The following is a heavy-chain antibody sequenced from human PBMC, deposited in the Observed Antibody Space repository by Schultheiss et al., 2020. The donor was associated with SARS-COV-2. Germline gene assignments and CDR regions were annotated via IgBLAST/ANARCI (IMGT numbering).Heavy chain of an antibody. D-gene: IGHD3-22*01. V-gene: IGHV3-15*01. J-gene: IGHJ6*02. CDR1: GFTFSSYW. CDR3: ARDLAYYYDSSGYFGNYYGMDV. Sequence: GESLKISCAASGFTFSSYWMSWVRQAPGKGLEWVGRIKSKTDGGTTDYAAPVKGRFTISRDNAKNSLYLQMNSLRAEDTAVYYCARDLAYYYDSSGYFGNYYGMDVWGQGTTVTVSS. CDR2: IKSKTDGGTT.